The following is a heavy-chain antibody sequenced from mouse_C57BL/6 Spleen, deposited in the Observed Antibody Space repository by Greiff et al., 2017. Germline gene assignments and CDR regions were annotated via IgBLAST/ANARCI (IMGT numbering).Heavy chain of an antibody. Sequence: QVTLKESGPGILQPSQTLSLTCSFSGFSLSTFGMGVGWIRQPSGKGLEWLAHIWWDDDKYYNPALKSRPTISKDTSKNQVFLKIANVDTADTATYYCARIATYSSGLYYAMDYWGQGTSVTVSS. D-gene: IGHD3-2*02. CDR2: IWWDDDK. CDR1: GFSLSTFGMG. J-gene: IGHJ4*01. V-gene: IGHV8-8*01. CDR3: ARIATYSSGLYYAMDY.